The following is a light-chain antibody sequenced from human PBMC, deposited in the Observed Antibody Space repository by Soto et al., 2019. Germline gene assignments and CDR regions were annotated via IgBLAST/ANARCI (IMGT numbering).Light chain of an antibody. CDR1: SGHSGYI. V-gene: IGLV4-60*02. J-gene: IGLJ1*01. Sequence: QPVLTQSSSASASLGSSVRLTCTLSSGHSGYIIAWHQQQPGKAPRYFMKLEGSGSYNKGSGVPDRFSGSSSGADRYLTISNLQFEYEADYYCETWDSNTHVFGTGTKLTVL. CDR2: LEGSGSY. CDR3: ETWDSNTHV.